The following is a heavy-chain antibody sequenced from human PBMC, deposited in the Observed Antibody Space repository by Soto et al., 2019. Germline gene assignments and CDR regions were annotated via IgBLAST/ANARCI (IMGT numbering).Heavy chain of an antibody. CDR3: AKKLDTSVDVGGVFDL. J-gene: IGHJ3*01. D-gene: IGHD5-18*01. V-gene: IGHV3-9*01. Sequence: EVQLVESGGGLVQPGRSLRLSCAASGFTFDDHAMVWVRQVPGKGLEWVSGISWNSGSIGYADSVKGRFTTSRDNAKNSLYLQMNSLRPEDTALYYCAKKLDTSVDVGGVFDLWGQGTMVTVSS. CDR1: GFTFDDHA. CDR2: ISWNSGSI.